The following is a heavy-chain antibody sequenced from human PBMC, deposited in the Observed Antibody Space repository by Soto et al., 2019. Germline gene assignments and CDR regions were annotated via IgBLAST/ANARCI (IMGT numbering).Heavy chain of an antibody. CDR1: GGSISSGGYY. CDR3: ARAGVVVTDAIEFRDWFDP. J-gene: IGHJ5*02. CDR2: IYYSGST. D-gene: IGHD2-2*01. Sequence: PSETLSLTCTVSGGSISSGGYYWSWIRQHPGKGLEWIGYIYYSGSTYYNPSLKSRVTISVDTSKNQFSLKLSSVTAADTAVYYCARAGVVVTDAIEFRDWFDPCGQGTMVTVYS. V-gene: IGHV4-31*03.